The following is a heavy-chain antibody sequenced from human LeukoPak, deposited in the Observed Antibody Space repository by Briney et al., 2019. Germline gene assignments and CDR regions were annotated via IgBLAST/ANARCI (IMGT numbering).Heavy chain of an antibody. D-gene: IGHD4-11*01. CDR2: VYTSGST. Sequence: SSETLSLTCTVSGGSISGGYWSWIRQPPGRGLEWIGYVYTSGSTNYNPSLKSRATISVDTPKSQFALKLSSVTAADTAVYYCAKSYFDYSTYYSYYFNLWGQGALVTVSS. J-gene: IGHJ4*02. CDR3: AKSYFDYSTYYSYYFNL. CDR1: GGSISGGY. V-gene: IGHV4-4*09.